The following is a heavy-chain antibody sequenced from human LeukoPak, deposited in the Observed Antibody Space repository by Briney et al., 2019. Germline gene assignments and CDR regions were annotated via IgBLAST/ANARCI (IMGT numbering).Heavy chain of an antibody. V-gene: IGHV3-66*02. CDR1: GFTVSSNY. D-gene: IGHD6-13*01. CDR2: IYSGGST. Sequence: GGSLRLSCAASGFTVSSNYMSWVRQAPGKGLEWVSVIYSGGSTYYADSVKGRFTISRDNSKNTLYLQMNSLRAEDTAVYYCAKGGDSSNHAFDIWGQGTMVTVSS. J-gene: IGHJ3*02. CDR3: AKGGDSSNHAFDI.